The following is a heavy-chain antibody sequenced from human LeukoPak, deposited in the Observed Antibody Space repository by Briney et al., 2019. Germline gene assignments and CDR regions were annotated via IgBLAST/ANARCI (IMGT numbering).Heavy chain of an antibody. CDR2: ISSSSSYI. CDR1: GFTFSSYS. D-gene: IGHD3-10*01. CDR3: ARVCCYYDSGSSPNWLDP. Sequence: GGSLRLSCAASGFTFSSYSMNWVRQAPGKGLEWISSISSSSSYIYYADSVKGRFTISRDNAKNSLYLQMNSLRAEDTAVYYCARVCCYYDSGSSPNWLDPWGQGTLVTVSS. V-gene: IGHV3-21*01. J-gene: IGHJ5*02.